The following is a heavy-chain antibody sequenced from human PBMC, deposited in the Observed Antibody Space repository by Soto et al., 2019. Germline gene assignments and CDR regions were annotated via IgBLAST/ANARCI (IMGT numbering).Heavy chain of an antibody. Sequence: QFQLVQSGAEVKKPGASVKVSCKAFGYTFTSYGISWVRQAPGQGLEWMGWISVYNGNTNYAQKIQGRVTMTTDTSTSTAYMELRSLRSDDTAVYYCARDEYSGSHWGHWGQGTLVTVSS. CDR2: ISVYNGNT. CDR1: GYTFTSYG. V-gene: IGHV1-18*01. D-gene: IGHD1-26*01. J-gene: IGHJ4*02. CDR3: ARDEYSGSHWGH.